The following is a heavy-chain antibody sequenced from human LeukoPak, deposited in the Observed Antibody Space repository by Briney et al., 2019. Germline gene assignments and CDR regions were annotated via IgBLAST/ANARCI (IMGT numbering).Heavy chain of an antibody. CDR2: IRPDGSEI. CDR3: AKTPYSSGSYYFDY. CDR1: GFTFSSYW. J-gene: IGHJ4*02. D-gene: IGHD6-19*01. Sequence: PGGSLRLSCAASGFTFSSYWMSWVRQAPGKGLEWVANIRPDGSEIYYGDSVKGRFTISRDNAKNSLYLQMNSLRAEDTAVYYCAKTPYSSGSYYFDYWGQGTLVTVSS. V-gene: IGHV3-7*01.